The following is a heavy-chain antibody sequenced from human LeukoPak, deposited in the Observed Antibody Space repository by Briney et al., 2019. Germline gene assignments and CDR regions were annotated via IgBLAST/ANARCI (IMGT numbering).Heavy chain of an antibody. D-gene: IGHD5-12*01. CDR3: ARATGSGYDPRDAFDI. V-gene: IGHV1-18*01. J-gene: IGHJ3*02. CDR2: ISAYNGNT. CDR1: GYTFTSYG. Sequence: ASVKVSCKTSGYTFTSYGISWVRQAPGQGLEWMGWISAYNGNTNYTQKLQGRVTMTTDTSTTTAYMGLRSLRSDDTAVYYCARATGSGYDPRDAFDIWGQGTMVTVSS.